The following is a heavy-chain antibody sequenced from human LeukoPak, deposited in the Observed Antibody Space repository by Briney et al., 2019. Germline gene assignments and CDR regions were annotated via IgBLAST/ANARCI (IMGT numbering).Heavy chain of an antibody. Sequence: SETLSLTCAVYGGSFSGYYWSWIRQPPGKGVEWIGEINHSGSTNYNPSLKSRVTISVDTSKNQFSLKLSSVTAADTAVYYCARVGYQLPSYYYMDVWGKGTTVTVFS. J-gene: IGHJ6*03. CDR3: ARVGYQLPSYYYMDV. CDR1: GGSFSGYY. V-gene: IGHV4-34*01. D-gene: IGHD2-2*01. CDR2: INHSGST.